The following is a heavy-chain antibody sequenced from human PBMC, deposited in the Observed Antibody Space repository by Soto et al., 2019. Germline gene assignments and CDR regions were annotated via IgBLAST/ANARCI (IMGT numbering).Heavy chain of an antibody. D-gene: IGHD5-18*01. CDR1: GGTFSSYA. V-gene: IGHV1-69*12. CDR3: ARDGGGDTAMAQDYYYGMDV. Sequence: QVQLVQSGAEVKKPGSSVKVSCKASGGTFSSYAISWVRQAPGQGLEWMGGIIPIFGTANYAQKFQGRVTITADEPTSTAYMELSSLRSEDTAVYYCARDGGGDTAMAQDYYYGMDVWGQGTTVTVSS. CDR2: IIPIFGTA. J-gene: IGHJ6*02.